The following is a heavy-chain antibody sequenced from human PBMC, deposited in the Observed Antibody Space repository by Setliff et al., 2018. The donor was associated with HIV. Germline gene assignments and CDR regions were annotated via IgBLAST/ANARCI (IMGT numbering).Heavy chain of an antibody. CDR3: ARALYGDYGGDINWFDP. Sequence: ASVKVSCKASGYTFINYAMNWVRQAPGQGLEWMGWINTNTGSPTYAQAFTGRFVSSVDTSVATAYLQISSLKAEDTAVYYCARALYGDYGGDINWFDPWGQGTLVTVS. CDR2: INTNTGSP. J-gene: IGHJ5*02. D-gene: IGHD4-17*01. V-gene: IGHV7-4-1*02. CDR1: GYTFINYA.